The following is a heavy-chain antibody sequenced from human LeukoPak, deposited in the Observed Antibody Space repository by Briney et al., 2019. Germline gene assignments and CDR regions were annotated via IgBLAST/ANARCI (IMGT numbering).Heavy chain of an antibody. CDR3: ASEWLALFDY. D-gene: IGHD6-19*01. CDR1: GGSISSSSYY. J-gene: IGHJ4*02. Sequence: SETLSLTCTVSGGSISSSSYYWSWIRQPAGTGLEWIGRIYTSGSTNYNPSLKSRVTMSVDTSKNQFSLKLSSVTAADTAVYYCASEWLALFDYWGQGTLVTVSS. CDR2: IYTSGST. V-gene: IGHV4-61*02.